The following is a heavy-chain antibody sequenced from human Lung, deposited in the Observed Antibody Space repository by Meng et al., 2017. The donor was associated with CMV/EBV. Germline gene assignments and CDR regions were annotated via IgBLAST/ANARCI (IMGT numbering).Heavy chain of an antibody. D-gene: IGHD4-17*01. CDR1: GYSISSGYY. CDR3: AILLWGTSVPNGTP. Sequence: ETLSLTXTVSGYSISSGYYWGWIRQPPGKGLEWIGTIYRGGTTYYNSPLKSRVTISVDTSKNQFSLKMSSVTAADTAVYYCAILLWGTSVPNGTPWGQGTLVTVSS. V-gene: IGHV4-38-2*02. CDR2: IYRGGTT. J-gene: IGHJ4*02.